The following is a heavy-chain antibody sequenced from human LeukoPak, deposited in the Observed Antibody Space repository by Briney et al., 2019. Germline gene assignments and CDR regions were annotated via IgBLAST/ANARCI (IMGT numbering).Heavy chain of an antibody. CDR2: IIPIFGTA. CDR1: GGTFSSYA. D-gene: IGHD6-6*01. J-gene: IGHJ4*02. CDR3: ASVAGQLVRVGFYFDY. Sequence: SVKVSCKASGGTFSSYAISWVRQAPGQGLEWMGGIIPIFGTANYAQKFQGRVKITADESTSTDYMELSSLRSEDTAVYYCASVAGQLVRVGFYFDYWGQGTLVTVSA. V-gene: IGHV1-69*13.